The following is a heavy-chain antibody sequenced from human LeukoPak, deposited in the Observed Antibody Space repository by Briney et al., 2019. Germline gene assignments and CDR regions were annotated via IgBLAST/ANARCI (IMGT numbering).Heavy chain of an antibody. CDR3: ARDPHYYGSGSYSSLDV. V-gene: IGHV3-21*01. Sequence: GGSLRLSCAASGFTFSSYSMNWVRQAPGKGLEWVSSISSSSSYIYYADSVKGRFTISRDNAKNSLYLQMNSLRAEDTAVYYCARDPHYYGSGSYSSLDVWGQGTTVTVSS. J-gene: IGHJ6*02. CDR2: ISSSSSYI. CDR1: GFTFSSYS. D-gene: IGHD3-10*01.